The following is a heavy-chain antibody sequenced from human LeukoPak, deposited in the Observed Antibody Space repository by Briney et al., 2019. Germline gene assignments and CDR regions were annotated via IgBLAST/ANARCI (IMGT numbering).Heavy chain of an antibody. Sequence: SETLSLTCAVYGGSFSGYYWSWIRQPPGKGLEWIGEINHSGSTNYNPSLKSRVTISVDTSKNQFSLKLSSVTAADTAVYYCARGVWFGELLIPSGYYYYYGMDVWGQGTTVTVSS. CDR3: ARGVWFGELLIPSGYYYYYGMDV. D-gene: IGHD3-10*01. V-gene: IGHV4-34*01. CDR2: INHSGST. CDR1: GGSFSGYY. J-gene: IGHJ6*02.